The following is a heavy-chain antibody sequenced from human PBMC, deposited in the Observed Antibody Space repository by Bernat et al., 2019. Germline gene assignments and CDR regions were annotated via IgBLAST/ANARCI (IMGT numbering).Heavy chain of an antibody. CDR3: ARQEIIYYYGSGSPNHAFDI. CDR1: GGSISSSSYY. CDR2: IYYSGST. V-gene: IGHV4-39*01. Sequence: QVQLQESGPGLVKPSGTLSLTCDVSGGSISSSSYYWGWIRQPPGKGLEWIGSIYYSGSTYYNPSLKSRVTISVDTSKNQFSLKLSSVTAADTAVYYCARQEIIYYYGSGSPNHAFDIWGQGTMVTVSS. D-gene: IGHD3-10*01. J-gene: IGHJ3*02.